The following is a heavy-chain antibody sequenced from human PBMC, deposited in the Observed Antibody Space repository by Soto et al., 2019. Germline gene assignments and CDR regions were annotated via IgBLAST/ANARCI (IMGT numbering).Heavy chain of an antibody. CDR3: PTGGSVLVRASGNY. CDR1: GFTFTNAC. V-gene: IGHV3-15*01. D-gene: IGHD3-10*01. CDR2: IKSTPDGGTT. Sequence: EVQLVESGGGLVKPGGSLRLSCAASGFTFTNACMNWVRQAPGKGLEWVGGIKSTPDGGTTDYSAPVKGRFTNSRYDSKDTLYLQMNSLKDGDTAVYYFPTGGSVLVRASGNYWGLGTRVTVSP. J-gene: IGHJ4*01.